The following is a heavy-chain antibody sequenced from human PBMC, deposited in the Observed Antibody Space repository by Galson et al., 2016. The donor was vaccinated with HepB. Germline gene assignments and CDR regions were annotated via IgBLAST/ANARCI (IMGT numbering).Heavy chain of an antibody. V-gene: IGHV4-39*01. CDR3: ARHGPVSRTYYTMDV. J-gene: IGHJ6*04. CDR1: GGSINTNNFY. D-gene: IGHD6-19*01. CDR2: IYYSGTT. Sequence: TLSLTCNVSGGSINTNNFYWGWVRQPPGKGLEWVGSIYYSGTTHFNPSLKSRVTMSVDTAKSQFSLRLNSMTAADTAVYYCARHGPVSRTYYTMDVWGVGTTVIVSS.